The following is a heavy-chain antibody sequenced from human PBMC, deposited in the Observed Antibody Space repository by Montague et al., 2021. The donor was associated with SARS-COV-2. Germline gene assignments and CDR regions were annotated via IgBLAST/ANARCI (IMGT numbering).Heavy chain of an antibody. V-gene: IGHV4-59*13. CDR2: IFHSGIT. D-gene: IGHD1-20*01. CDR3: ARTEYNWNDWFDP. J-gene: IGHJ5*02. Sequence: SETLSLTCGVSGGSISSYYWSWIRQSPGKGLEWIGYIFHSGITDYNPSLKSRVTISVDMSKNQFSLQLNSVTAADLAVYYCARTEYNWNDWFDPWGQGTLVTVSS. CDR1: GGSISSYY.